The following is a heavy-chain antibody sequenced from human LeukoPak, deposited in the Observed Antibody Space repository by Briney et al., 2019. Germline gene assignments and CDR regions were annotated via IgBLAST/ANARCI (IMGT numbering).Heavy chain of an antibody. J-gene: IGHJ4*02. CDR3: AKAPRGFQWFVEY. Sequence: PGGSLRLSCAASGFTFSNCAMSWVRQTPGKGLEWVSDINGDGDRTYYADSVKGRFTISRDNSKNTLYLQMNSLKAEDTAVYYCAKAPRGFQWFVEYWGQGTLVTVSS. V-gene: IGHV3-23*01. CDR2: INGDGDRT. CDR1: GFTFSNCA. D-gene: IGHD3-22*01.